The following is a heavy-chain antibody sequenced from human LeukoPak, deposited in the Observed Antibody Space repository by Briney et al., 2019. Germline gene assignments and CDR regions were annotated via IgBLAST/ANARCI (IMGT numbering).Heavy chain of an antibody. J-gene: IGHJ4*02. CDR2: ISWNSASV. CDR1: GFTFDDSG. CDR3: AKDYGYSSSWYGY. Sequence: GGSLRLSCEASGFTFDDSGMHWVRQAPGKGLEWVSTISWNSASVGYVDSVKGRFTISRDNAKKTLYLQMNSPRPEDTPLYSCAKDYGYSSSWYGYWGQGTLVTVSS. V-gene: IGHV3-9*01. D-gene: IGHD6-13*01.